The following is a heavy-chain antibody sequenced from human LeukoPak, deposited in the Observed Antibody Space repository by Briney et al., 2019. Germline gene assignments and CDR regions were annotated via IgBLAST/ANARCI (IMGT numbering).Heavy chain of an antibody. CDR1: GFTFSSYW. V-gene: IGHV3-7*03. CDR2: IKPDGSEK. Sequence: GGSLRLSCAASGFTFSSYWMSWVRQAPGKGLEWVANIKPDGSEKYYVDSVKGRFTISRDNAKNSLYLQMNSLRAEDTAVYFCGRGQTTVTNWGQGTLVTVSS. CDR3: GRGQTTVTN. D-gene: IGHD4-17*01. J-gene: IGHJ4*02.